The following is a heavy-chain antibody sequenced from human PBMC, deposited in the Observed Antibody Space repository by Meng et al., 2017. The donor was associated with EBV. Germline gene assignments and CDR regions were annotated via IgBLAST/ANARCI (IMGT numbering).Heavy chain of an antibody. CDR1: AFCHTASGGC. CDR3: AHRHMIQGDEKPPSFDH. J-gene: IGHJ4*02. Sequence: LNESCSSLVTPHAALTLTCSFAAFCHTASGGCLVSVRHPPGEALQWLSIIYGDDYQRYSPPLNNRLTITKDTSNSQVVLTITNVDPVDTATYYCAHRHMIQGDEKPPSFDHWGQGALVTVSS. D-gene: IGHD3-10*01. V-gene: IGHV2-5*02. CDR2: IYGDDYQ.